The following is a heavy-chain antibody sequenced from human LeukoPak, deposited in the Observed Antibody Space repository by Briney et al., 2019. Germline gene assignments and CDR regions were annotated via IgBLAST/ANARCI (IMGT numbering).Heavy chain of an antibody. D-gene: IGHD2-2*01. J-gene: IGHJ4*02. CDR1: GFTFSSYT. CDR2: ISGSSTTI. V-gene: IGHV3-48*02. Sequence: GGSLRLSCAASGFTFSSYTMTWVRQAPGKGLEWVSYISGSSTTIYYADSVKGRFTISRDNAKNSLYLQMNSLRDEDTAVYYRARDVLSYGDSGVDYWGQGTLVIVSS. CDR3: ARDVLSYGDSGVDY.